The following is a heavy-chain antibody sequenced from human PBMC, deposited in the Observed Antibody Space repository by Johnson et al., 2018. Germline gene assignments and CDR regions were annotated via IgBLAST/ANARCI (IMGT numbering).Heavy chain of an antibody. CDR1: RFTFSDYN. D-gene: IGHD3-10*01. V-gene: IGHV3-11*04. CDR3: ARGNYNDPIDI. CDR2: LSSSGNMK. J-gene: IGHJ3*02. Sequence: QVQLGQAGGGLVKPRGSLRLCCAASRFTFSDYNMSWIRQAPGKGLEWLSYLSSSGNMKYDVYSVKGRFTISRDNAKKSLYLQMGSLRVEDTALYDCARGNYNDPIDIWGQGTMVTVSS.